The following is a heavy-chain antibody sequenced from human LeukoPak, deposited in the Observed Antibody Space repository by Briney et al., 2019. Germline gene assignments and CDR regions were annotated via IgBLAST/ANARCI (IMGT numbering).Heavy chain of an antibody. CDR2: ISTNTGNP. CDR3: ARAAITMVRGVIIWGDSFDY. J-gene: IGHJ4*02. V-gene: IGHV7-4-1*02. D-gene: IGHD3-10*01. CDR1: GYTFTSYA. Sequence: ASVKVSCKASGYTFTSYAMNWVRQAPGQGLEWMGWISTNTGNPTYAQGFTGRFVFSLDTSVSTAYLQISSLKAEDTAVYYCARAAITMVRGVIIWGDSFDYWGQGTLVTVSS.